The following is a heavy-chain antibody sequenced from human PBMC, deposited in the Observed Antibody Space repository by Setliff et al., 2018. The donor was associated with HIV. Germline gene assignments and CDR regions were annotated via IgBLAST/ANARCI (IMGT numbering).Heavy chain of an antibody. J-gene: IGHJ6*02. CDR3: ATHASTVQDAMDV. CDR2: INHSGNT. CDR1: GGSFSGY. D-gene: IGHD4-4*01. Sequence: SETLSLTCAVYGGSFSGYWSWIRQSPGKGLEWLGEINHSGNTHYDPSLKSRLTISIDTSKKQFSLKLSSVTAADTAVYYCATHASTVQDAMDVWGQGTTVTVSS. V-gene: IGHV4-34*01.